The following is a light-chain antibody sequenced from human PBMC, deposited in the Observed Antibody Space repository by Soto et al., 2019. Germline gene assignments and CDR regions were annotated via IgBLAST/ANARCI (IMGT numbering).Light chain of an antibody. CDR2: GAI. V-gene: IGKV3-20*01. Sequence: EIVLTQSPGTLSLSPGERATLSCRASQSLYFSFLAWYQQKSGQAPRLLIHGAISRAAGIPARFGGRHSETDFTLIIDAVEPEDSAVYYCHQYGRPPYTFGRGTRLEI. J-gene: IGKJ5*01. CDR1: QSLYFSF. CDR3: HQYGRPPYT.